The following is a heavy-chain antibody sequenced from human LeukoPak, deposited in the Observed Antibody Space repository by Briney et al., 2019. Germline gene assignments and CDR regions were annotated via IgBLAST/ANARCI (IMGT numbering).Heavy chain of an antibody. CDR3: ARDGLTMMTPPDAFDI. CDR1: GYTFTSYG. V-gene: IGHV1-18*01. D-gene: IGHD3-22*01. J-gene: IGHJ3*02. Sequence: ASVKVSCKASGYTFTSYGISWVRQAPGQGLEWMGWISAYNGNTNYAQKLQGRVTMTTDTSTSTAYMELRSLRSDDTAVYYCARDGLTMMTPPDAFDIWGQGTMVTVSS. CDR2: ISAYNGNT.